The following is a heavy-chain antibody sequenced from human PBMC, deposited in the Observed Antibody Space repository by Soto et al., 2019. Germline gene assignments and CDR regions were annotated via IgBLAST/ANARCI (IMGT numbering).Heavy chain of an antibody. CDR3: ARDAGASRYYGMDV. CDR2: IYHSGAT. Sequence: QVQLQESGPALVKPSGTLSLACTVSGASTSSENWWSWVRQAPGKGLEWIGEIYHSGATHYSPSLMSRVTISLDKSKNQFFLKLDSVTAADSAVYYCARDAGASRYYGMDVWGQGTKVTVS. J-gene: IGHJ6*02. V-gene: IGHV4-4*02. CDR1: GASTSSENW. D-gene: IGHD2-8*02.